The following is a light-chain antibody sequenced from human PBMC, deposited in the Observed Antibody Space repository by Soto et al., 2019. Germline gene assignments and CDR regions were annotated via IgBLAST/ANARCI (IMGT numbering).Light chain of an antibody. J-gene: IGKJ5*01. V-gene: IGKV3-20*01. CDR2: GAS. CDR1: QSVNNN. Sequence: ETLMTQSPATLSVSPGERATLSCRASQSVNNNLAWYQQKLGQAPRLLIYGASNRATGIPDRFSGSGSGTDFTLTISRLEPEDFAVYYCQQYGSSPLTFGQGTRLEIK. CDR3: QQYGSSPLT.